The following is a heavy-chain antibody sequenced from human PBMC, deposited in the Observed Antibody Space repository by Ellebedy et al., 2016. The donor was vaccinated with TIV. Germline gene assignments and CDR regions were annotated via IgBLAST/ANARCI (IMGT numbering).Heavy chain of an antibody. V-gene: IGHV5-10-1*01. CDR1: GYSFAAFW. D-gene: IGHD1-26*01. CDR2: IDPTDSYT. J-gene: IGHJ5*02. Sequence: GGSLRLSCQVSGYSFAAFWIGWVRQVPGKGLEWMGRIDPTDSYTKYSPSFQGHITISVQKSINTAYLEWSSLKASDTGMYYCARLYSGSYRWFDPWGPGTLVTVSS. CDR3: ARLYSGSYRWFDP.